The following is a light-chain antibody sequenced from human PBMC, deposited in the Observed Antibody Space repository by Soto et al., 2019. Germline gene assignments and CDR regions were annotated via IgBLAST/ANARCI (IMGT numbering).Light chain of an antibody. CDR2: GAS. J-gene: IGKJ1*01. CDR1: KDIKNY. CDR3: QHYDDLPWA. Sequence: DIQMTQSPSSLSASVGDRVTITCQASKDIKNYLNWYQQKPGKAPKLPIYGASILETGVPSRFSGSGSGTDFTFTISSLQPEDIATYYCQHYDDLPWAFGQGTKVAIK. V-gene: IGKV1-33*01.